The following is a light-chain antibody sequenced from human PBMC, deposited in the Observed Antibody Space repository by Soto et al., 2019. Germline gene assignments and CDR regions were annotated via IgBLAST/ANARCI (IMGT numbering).Light chain of an antibody. Sequence: ETVLTQSPGTLSLSPGERGTLSCRASQTINSAHLAWYQQKPGQAPRLLIFGASTRATGIPDRFSGSGSGTDFTLTISRLEPEDSAVYYCQHYDGSPLTFGGGTKVEIK. J-gene: IGKJ4*01. CDR1: QTINSAH. CDR2: GAS. CDR3: QHYDGSPLT. V-gene: IGKV3-20*01.